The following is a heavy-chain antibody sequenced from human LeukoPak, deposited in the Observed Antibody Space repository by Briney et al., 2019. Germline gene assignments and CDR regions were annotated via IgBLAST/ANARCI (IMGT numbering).Heavy chain of an antibody. D-gene: IGHD3-3*01. J-gene: IGHJ4*02. Sequence: EXXSLTRTVSSGSISSYYWSWIRQPPGKGLEWIGYIYYNGSTNYNPSLKSRVSILVDTSKNQFSLKLSSVTAADTAVYYCARWSGYSSRTFDYWGQGTLVTVSS. CDR1: SGSISSYY. CDR3: ARWSGYSSRTFDY. V-gene: IGHV4-59*01. CDR2: IYYNGST.